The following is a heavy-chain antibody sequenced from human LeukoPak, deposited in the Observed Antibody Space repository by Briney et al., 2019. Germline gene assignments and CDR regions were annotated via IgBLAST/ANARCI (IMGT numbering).Heavy chain of an antibody. V-gene: IGHV3-30-3*01. J-gene: IGHJ6*02. D-gene: IGHD2-15*01. CDR2: ISYDGSNK. CDR1: GFTFSSYA. Sequence: GGSLRLSCAASGFTFSSYAMHWVRQAPGKGLEWVAVISYDGSNKYYADSVKGRFTISRDNSKNSLYLQMNSLRAEDTAVYYCAREPKYCSGGSCYTLDYYYGMDVWGQGTTVTVSS. CDR3: AREPKYCSGGSCYTLDYYYGMDV.